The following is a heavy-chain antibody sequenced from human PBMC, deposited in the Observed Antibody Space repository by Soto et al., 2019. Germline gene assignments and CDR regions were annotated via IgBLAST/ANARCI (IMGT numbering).Heavy chain of an antibody. D-gene: IGHD3-10*01. Sequence: QVQLQESGPGLVKPSQTLSLTCTVSGGSISSGDYYWSWIRQPPGKGLEWIGYIYYSGSTYYNPSLESRVNISVDTSKNQFSLKLSSVTAADTAVYYCARVGFGELLAHGMDVWGQGTTVTVSS. J-gene: IGHJ6*02. CDR2: IYYSGST. V-gene: IGHV4-30-4*01. CDR3: ARVGFGELLAHGMDV. CDR1: GGSISSGDYY.